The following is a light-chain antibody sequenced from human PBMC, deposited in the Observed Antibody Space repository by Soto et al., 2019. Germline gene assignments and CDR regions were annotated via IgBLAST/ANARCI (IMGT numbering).Light chain of an antibody. J-gene: IGKJ5*01. CDR2: GAS. V-gene: IGKV3-15*01. CDR1: QSVVNN. Sequence: EIVMTQSPGTLSVSPGERVTLSCRSSQSVVNNLAWHQQKPGQAPRLLIYGASTRATGIPARFSGSGSGTKFTLSISSLQSEDFAVYYCQQYNIWRSITFGQGTRLEI. CDR3: QQYNIWRSIT.